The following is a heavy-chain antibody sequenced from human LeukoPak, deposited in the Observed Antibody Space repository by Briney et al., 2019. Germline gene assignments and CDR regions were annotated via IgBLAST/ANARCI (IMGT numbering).Heavy chain of an antibody. V-gene: IGHV4-59*01. CDR3: ARKNDFDI. CDR2: IYYSGRT. J-gene: IGHJ3*02. Sequence: PSETLSLTCTVSGGSISSDHWNWIRQTPGKGLEWIGCIYYSGRTYYNPSLKSRVSISVDMSKSQFSLRLTSVTAADTAVCYCARKNDFDIWGQGTLVTVSS. D-gene: IGHD2/OR15-2a*01. CDR1: GGSISSDH.